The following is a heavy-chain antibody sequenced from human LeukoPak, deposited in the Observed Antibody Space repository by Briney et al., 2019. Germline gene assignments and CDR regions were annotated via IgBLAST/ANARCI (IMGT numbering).Heavy chain of an antibody. J-gene: IGHJ5*02. Sequence: GGSLRLSCAASGFTFSSYWMSWVRHAPGKGLEWVAHIKQDGSEKYYVDSVKGRFTISRHNAKNSLYLPMNTKRAEHTPVYYCARRAERSYNWFDPWGQGTLVTVSS. CDR3: ARRAERSYNWFDP. CDR1: GFTFSSYW. CDR2: IKQDGSEK. V-gene: IGHV3-7*01.